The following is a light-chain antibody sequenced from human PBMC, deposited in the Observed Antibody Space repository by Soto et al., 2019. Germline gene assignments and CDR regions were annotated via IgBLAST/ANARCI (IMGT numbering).Light chain of an antibody. Sequence: DIQMTQSPSSLSASIGDRVTITCRSSQVITNDLGWYQQRPGKAPKLLIYAASSLQSGVTSRFSGSGSETHFTLTISSLQPEDFATYSCQQSYSTTWTFGQGTRWIS. CDR3: QQSYSTTWT. V-gene: IGKV1-39*01. CDR1: QVITND. CDR2: AAS. J-gene: IGKJ1*01.